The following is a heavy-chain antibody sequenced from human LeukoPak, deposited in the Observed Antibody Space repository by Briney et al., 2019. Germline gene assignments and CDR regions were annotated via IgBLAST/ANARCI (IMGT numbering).Heavy chain of an antibody. CDR1: GLTFWTAW. CDR3: ARDLIF. J-gene: IGHJ4*02. CDR2: IKQDGSEK. D-gene: IGHD3-16*01. Sequence: GGSLRLSCAASGLTFWTAWMTWVRQAPGKGLEWVANIKQDGSEKYYVDSVKGRFTISRDNAKNSLYLQMNSLRAEDTAVYYCARDLIFGGQGTLVTVSS. V-gene: IGHV3-7*01.